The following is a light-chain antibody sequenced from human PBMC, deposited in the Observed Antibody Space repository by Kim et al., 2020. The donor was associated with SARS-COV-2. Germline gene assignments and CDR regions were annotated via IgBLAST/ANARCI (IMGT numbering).Light chain of an antibody. CDR2: GNN. CDR3: QAYDSSLSGSV. CDR1: SSNIGTYD. Sequence: QSVLTQPPSVSGAPGQSVTITCSGSSSNIGTYDVHWYQQVPGAAPKLLIFGNNNRPSGVPGRFSGSRSGHSASLAITGLQGEDEADYYCQAYDSSLSGSVFGGGTKLTVL. V-gene: IGLV1-40*01. J-gene: IGLJ3*02.